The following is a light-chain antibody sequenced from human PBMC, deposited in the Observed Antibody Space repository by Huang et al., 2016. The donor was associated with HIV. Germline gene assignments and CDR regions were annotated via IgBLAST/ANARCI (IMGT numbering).Light chain of an antibody. Sequence: EIVMTQSPATLSVSPGERATLSCRASQSVSSNLAWYQQKPGQAPRLLIYGVSTRATGIPARFSGSGSGTEFTLTISSLQSEDFAVYYCQQYIDWPPWTFGQGTKVEIK. V-gene: IGKV3-15*01. CDR3: QQYIDWPPWT. J-gene: IGKJ1*01. CDR1: QSVSSN. CDR2: GVS.